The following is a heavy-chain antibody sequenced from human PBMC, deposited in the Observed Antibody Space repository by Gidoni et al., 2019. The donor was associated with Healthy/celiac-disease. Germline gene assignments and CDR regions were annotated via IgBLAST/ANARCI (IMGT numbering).Heavy chain of an antibody. CDR3: ARGGIVVVPATSSWFDP. V-gene: IGHV4-34*01. J-gene: IGHJ5*02. CDR1: CGSFSGYY. CDR2: INHSGST. D-gene: IGHD2-2*01. Sequence: QVQLQQWGAGLLKPSETLSLTCDVYCGSFSGYYWSWIRQPPGKGLEWIGEINHSGSTNYNPSLNSRVTISVDTSKNQFALKLSSVTAADTAVYYCARGGIVVVPATSSWFDPWGQGTLVTVSS.